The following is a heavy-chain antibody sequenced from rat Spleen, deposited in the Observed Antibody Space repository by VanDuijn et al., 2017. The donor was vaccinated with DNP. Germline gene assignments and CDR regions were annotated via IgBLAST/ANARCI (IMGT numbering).Heavy chain of an antibody. Sequence: VQLQESGPGLVEPSQSLSLTCSVTGYSIPSCCRWTWIRKFPGHKLEWMGYINSAGNTNYNPSLKSRISITRDTSKNQLFLQVNSVTTEDTATYYCARWPGYNPPYAMDAWGQGTSVTVSS. D-gene: IGHD1-4*01. CDR1: GYSIPSCCR. CDR3: ARWPGYNPPYAMDA. V-gene: IGHV3-3*01. CDR2: INSAGNT. J-gene: IGHJ4*01.